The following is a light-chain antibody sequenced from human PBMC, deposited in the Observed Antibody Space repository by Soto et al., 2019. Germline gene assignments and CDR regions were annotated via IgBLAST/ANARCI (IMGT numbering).Light chain of an antibody. Sequence: EIVMTQSPATLSVSPGERATLSCRASQSVSSNLAWYQQKPGQAPRLLIYGASTRATGIPARFSGSGSGAEGTLTISSLQSEDFAVDYCQQYNNWPPTFGQGTKLEI. V-gene: IGKV3-15*01. CDR2: GAS. J-gene: IGKJ2*01. CDR3: QQYNNWPPT. CDR1: QSVSSN.